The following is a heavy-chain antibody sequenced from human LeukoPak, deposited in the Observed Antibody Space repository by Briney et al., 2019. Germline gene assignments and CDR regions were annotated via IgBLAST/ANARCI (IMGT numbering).Heavy chain of an antibody. V-gene: IGHV3-48*04. CDR3: AKDCPFDY. Sequence: GGSLRLSCAASGFTFSSYSINWVRQAPGKGLEGVSYISSSSSTIDYADSVKGRFTISRDNAKNSLYLQMNSLRAEDTAVYYCAKDCPFDYWGQGTLVTVSS. J-gene: IGHJ4*02. CDR1: GFTFSSYS. CDR2: ISSSSSTI.